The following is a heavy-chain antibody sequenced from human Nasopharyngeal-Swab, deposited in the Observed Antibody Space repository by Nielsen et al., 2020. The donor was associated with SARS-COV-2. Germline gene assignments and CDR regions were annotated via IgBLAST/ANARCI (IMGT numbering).Heavy chain of an antibody. D-gene: IGHD2-15*01. V-gene: IGHV3-7*01. CDR3: ARDTYCSGGSCYGYGMAV. J-gene: IGHJ6*02. Sequence: WIRQPPGKGLEWVANIKEDGSEKNYVDPVKGRFTISRDNAKNSLYLQMNSLRADDTAVYYCARDTYCSGGSCYGYGMAVWGQGTTVTVSS. CDR2: IKEDGSEK.